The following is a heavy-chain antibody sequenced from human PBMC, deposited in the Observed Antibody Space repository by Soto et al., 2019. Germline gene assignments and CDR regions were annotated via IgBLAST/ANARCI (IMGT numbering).Heavy chain of an antibody. CDR3: ATQPAHPAPTYCGGDCYAGNDY. CDR2: IYYSGST. Sequence: KSSETLSLTCTVSGGSISSSSYYWGWIRQPPGKGLEWIGSIYYSGSTYYNPSLKSRVTISVDTSKDQFSLKLSSVTAADTAVYYCATQPAHPAPTYCGGDCYAGNDYWGQGTLVTVSS. V-gene: IGHV4-39*01. CDR1: GGSISSSSYY. J-gene: IGHJ4*02. D-gene: IGHD2-21*02.